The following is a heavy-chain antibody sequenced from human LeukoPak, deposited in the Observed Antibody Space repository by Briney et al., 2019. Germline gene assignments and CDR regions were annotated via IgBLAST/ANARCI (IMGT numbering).Heavy chain of an antibody. V-gene: IGHV1-69*01. CDR2: IIPIFGTA. CDR1: GGTFSGYA. Sequence: SVKVSCKASGGTFSGYAISWVRQAPGQGLEWMGGIIPIFGTANYAQKFQGRVTITADESTSTAYMELSSLRSEDTAVYYCARVTFRANSHYYYYGMDVWGQGTTVTVSS. D-gene: IGHD2-21*01. CDR3: ARVTFRANSHYYYYGMDV. J-gene: IGHJ6*02.